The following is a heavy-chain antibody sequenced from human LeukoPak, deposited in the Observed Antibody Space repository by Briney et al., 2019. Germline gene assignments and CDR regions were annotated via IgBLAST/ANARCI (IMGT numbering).Heavy chain of an antibody. CDR3: ATQGLENSGYHF. J-gene: IGHJ4*02. V-gene: IGHV1-3*01. CDR2: INAGNGNT. Sequence: ASVKVSCKASGYTFTSYAMHWVRQAPGQRLEWMGWINAGNGNTKYSQKFQGRVTITRNTSVSTAYMELSSLRSEDTAVYYCATQGLENSGYHFWGQGTLVTVSS. CDR1: GYTFTSYA. D-gene: IGHD5-12*01.